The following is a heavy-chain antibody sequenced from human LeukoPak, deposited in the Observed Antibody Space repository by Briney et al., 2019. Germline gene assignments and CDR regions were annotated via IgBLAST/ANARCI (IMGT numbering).Heavy chain of an antibody. J-gene: IGHJ3*02. Sequence: PGGSLRLSCAASGFTFDDYAMHWVRQAPGKGLEWVSLISGDGGSTYYADSVKGRFTISRDNSKNSLYLQMNSLRTEDTALYYCAKVHYYGPGGAFDIWGQGTMVTVSS. V-gene: IGHV3-43*02. D-gene: IGHD3-10*01. CDR3: AKVHYYGPGGAFDI. CDR1: GFTFDDYA. CDR2: ISGDGGST.